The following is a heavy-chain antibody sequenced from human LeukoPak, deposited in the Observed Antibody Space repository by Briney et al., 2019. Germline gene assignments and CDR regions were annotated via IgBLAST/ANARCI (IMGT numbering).Heavy chain of an antibody. V-gene: IGHV3-30*03. Sequence: GSLRLSCAGSGFTFSSYGMHWVRQAPGKGLEWVAVISYDGSNKYYADSVKGRFTISRDNSKNTLYLQMNSLRAEDTAVYYCAGGKYFDYWGQGTLVTVSS. CDR1: GFTFSSYG. J-gene: IGHJ4*02. CDR2: ISYDGSNK. CDR3: AGGKYFDY. D-gene: IGHD1-26*01.